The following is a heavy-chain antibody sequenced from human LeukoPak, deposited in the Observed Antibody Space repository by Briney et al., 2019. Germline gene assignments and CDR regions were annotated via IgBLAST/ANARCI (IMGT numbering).Heavy chain of an antibody. Sequence: ASVKVSCKVSGYTLTELSMHWVRQAPGKGLEWMGGFDPEDGETIYAQKFQGRVTMTEDTSTDTAYMELSSLRSEDTAVYYCATAHNWNYASGAFDIWGQGTMVTVSS. J-gene: IGHJ3*02. CDR3: ATAHNWNYASGAFDI. V-gene: IGHV1-24*01. CDR1: GYTLTELS. CDR2: FDPEDGET. D-gene: IGHD1-7*01.